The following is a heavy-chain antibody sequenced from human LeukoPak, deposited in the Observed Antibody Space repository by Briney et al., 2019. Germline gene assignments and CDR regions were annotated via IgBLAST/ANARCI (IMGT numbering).Heavy chain of an antibody. D-gene: IGHD4-17*01. J-gene: IGHJ3*02. CDR1: GGSISSYY. CDR3: ATRPGDYDAFDI. V-gene: IGHV4-59*01. CDR2: IYYSGST. Sequence: SETLSLTCTVSGGSISSYYWSWIRQPPGKGLEWIGYIYYSGSTNYNPSLKSRVTISVDTSKNQFSLKLSSVTAADTAVYYCATRPGDYDAFDIWGQGTMVTVSS.